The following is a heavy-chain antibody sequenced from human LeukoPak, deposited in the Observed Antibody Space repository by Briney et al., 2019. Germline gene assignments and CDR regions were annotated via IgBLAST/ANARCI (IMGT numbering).Heavy chain of an antibody. Sequence: GASVKVSCKASGYTFTSYGISWVRQAPGEGLEWMGWISAYNGNTNYAQKLQGRVTMTTDTSTTTAYMELRRLRSDDTAVYYCARGLADSTSFVYFDYWGQGTLVTVSS. CDR1: GYTFTSYG. CDR3: ARGLADSTSFVYFDY. V-gene: IGHV1-18*01. D-gene: IGHD2-2*01. CDR2: ISAYNGNT. J-gene: IGHJ4*02.